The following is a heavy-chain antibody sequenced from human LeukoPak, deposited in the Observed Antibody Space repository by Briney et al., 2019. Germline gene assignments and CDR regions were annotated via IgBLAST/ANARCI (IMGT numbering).Heavy chain of an antibody. J-gene: IGHJ4*02. CDR2: MNPNSGNT. Sequence: ASVKVSCKASGYTFTSYDINWVRQATGQGPEWMGWMNPNSGNTGYAQKFQGRVTMTRNTSISTAYMELSSLGSEDTAVYYRARGANTAFGYWGQGTLVTVSS. D-gene: IGHD5-18*01. V-gene: IGHV1-8*01. CDR1: GYTFTSYD. CDR3: ARGANTAFGY.